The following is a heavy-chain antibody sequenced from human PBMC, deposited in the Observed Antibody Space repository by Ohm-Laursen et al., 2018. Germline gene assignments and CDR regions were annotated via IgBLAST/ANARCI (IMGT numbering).Heavy chain of an antibody. CDR2: IKQDGSEK. V-gene: IGHV3-7*01. D-gene: IGHD1-26*01. Sequence: SLRLSCTASGFTFSSYWMFWVRQAPGKGLEWVANIKQDGSEKYYVDSVKGRFTISRDNAKNSLYLQMNSLRAEDTAVYYCARAGVGATPTGYYGMDVWGQGTTVTVSS. CDR1: GFTFSSYW. CDR3: ARAGVGATPTGYYGMDV. J-gene: IGHJ6*02.